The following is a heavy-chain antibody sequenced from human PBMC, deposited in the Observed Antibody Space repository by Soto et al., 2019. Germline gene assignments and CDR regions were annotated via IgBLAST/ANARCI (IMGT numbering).Heavy chain of an antibody. D-gene: IGHD3-10*01. CDR1: GGSFSGYY. CDR3: ARLKYYYGSGSYDWFDP. J-gene: IGHJ5*02. V-gene: IGHV4-34*01. Sequence: SETLSLTCAVYGGSFSGYYWSWIRQPPGKGLEWIGTFSYSGSTYYNPSLESRVTISVDTSKNQFSLKVSSVTAADTAVYYCARLKYYYGSGSYDWFDPWGQGTLVTVSS. CDR2: FSYSGST.